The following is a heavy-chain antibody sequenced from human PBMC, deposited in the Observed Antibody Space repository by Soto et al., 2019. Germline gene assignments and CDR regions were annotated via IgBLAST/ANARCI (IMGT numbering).Heavy chain of an antibody. CDR3: VSQRTTVLTQAYFDY. J-gene: IGHJ4*02. Sequence: SETLSLTCTVSGGSVTNSSYYWGWIRQSPGKGLEWIGSVYYRGRSYSKSSVKSRVTISVDTSKNQFSLNFNSVTASDTALYYCVSQRTTVLTQAYFDYWGLGALGT. D-gene: IGHD4-17*01. CDR2: VYYRGRS. V-gene: IGHV4-39*01. CDR1: GGSVTNSSYY.